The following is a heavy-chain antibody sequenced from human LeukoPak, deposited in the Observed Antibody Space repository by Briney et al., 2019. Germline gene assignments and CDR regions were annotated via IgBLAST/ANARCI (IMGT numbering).Heavy chain of an antibody. V-gene: IGHV4-34*01. D-gene: IGHD3-16*02. CDR3: ARADQYVWGSYRYPSLGPPQAYYFDY. CDR1: GGSFSGYY. Sequence: SETLSLTCAVYGGSFSGYYWSWIRQPPGKGLDWIGEINHSGSTNYNPSLKSRVTISVDTSKNQFSLKLSSVTAADTAVYYCARADQYVWGSYRYPSLGPPQAYYFDYWGQGTLVTVSS. CDR2: INHSGST. J-gene: IGHJ4*02.